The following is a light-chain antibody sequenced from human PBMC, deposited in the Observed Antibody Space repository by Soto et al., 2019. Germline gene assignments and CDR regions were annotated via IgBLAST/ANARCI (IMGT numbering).Light chain of an antibody. V-gene: IGLV2-8*01. J-gene: IGLJ2*01. Sequence: QSALTQPPSASGSPGQSVTISCTGSSSDIGGYNYVSWYQQQPGKAPTLLIYEVYKRPAGVPDRFSGSKSGNTASLTVSGLQADDEADYYCTSPARSEDPCVVFGGGTQLTVL. CDR2: EVY. CDR3: TSPARSEDPCVV. CDR1: SSDIGGYNY.